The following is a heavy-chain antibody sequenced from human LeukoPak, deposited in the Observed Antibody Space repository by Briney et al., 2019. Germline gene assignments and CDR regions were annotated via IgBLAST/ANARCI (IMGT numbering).Heavy chain of an antibody. CDR2: VYHSGST. D-gene: IGHD6-19*01. J-gene: IGHJ4*02. Sequence: SETLSLTCAVSGYSIISDYYWGWIRQSPGKGLEWIGSVYHSGSTHYNPSLKSRVTMSVDTSKNQFSLKLNSVTAADTAVYYRARNSSGHSFEYWGQGSLVTVSS. V-gene: IGHV4-38-2*01. CDR1: GYSIISDYY. CDR3: ARNSSGHSFEY.